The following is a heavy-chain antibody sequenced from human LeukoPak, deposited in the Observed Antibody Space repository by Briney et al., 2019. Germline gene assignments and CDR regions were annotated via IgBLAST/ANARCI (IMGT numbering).Heavy chain of an antibody. V-gene: IGHV3-11*01. CDR3: ARDSRFGELSY. J-gene: IGHJ4*02. CDR1: GFTFSDYY. D-gene: IGHD3-10*01. CDR2: ISSSGSTI. Sequence: PGGSLRLSCAASGFTFSDYYMSWIRQAPGKGEWVSYISSSGSTIYYADSVKGRFTISRDNAKNSLYLQMNSLRAEDTAVYYCARDSRFGELSYWGQGTLVTVSS.